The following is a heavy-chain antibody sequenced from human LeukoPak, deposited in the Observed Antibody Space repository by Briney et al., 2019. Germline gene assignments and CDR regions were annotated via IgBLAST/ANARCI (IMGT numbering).Heavy chain of an antibody. CDR3: ASDYGSGSSLFDY. CDR1: GGSISSYY. V-gene: IGHV4-59*01. Sequence: SETLSLTCTVSGGSISSYYWSWIRQPPGKGLEWIGYIYYSGSTNYNPSLKSRVTISVDTSKNQFSLKLSSVTAADTAVYYCASDYGSGSSLFDYWGQGTLVTVSS. D-gene: IGHD3-10*01. J-gene: IGHJ4*02. CDR2: IYYSGST.